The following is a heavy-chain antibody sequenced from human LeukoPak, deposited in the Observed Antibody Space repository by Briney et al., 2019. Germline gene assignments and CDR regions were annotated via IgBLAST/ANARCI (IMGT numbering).Heavy chain of an antibody. CDR2: ISAYNGNT. CDR1: GYTFTSYG. Sequence: GASVKVSCKASGYTFTSYGISWVRQAPGQGLEWMGWISAYNGNTNCAQKLQGRVTMTTDTSTSTAYMELRSLRSDDTAVYYCARNFRTYSGSYRHFDYWGQGTLVTVSS. V-gene: IGHV1-18*01. J-gene: IGHJ4*02. CDR3: ARNFRTYSGSYRHFDY. D-gene: IGHD1-26*01.